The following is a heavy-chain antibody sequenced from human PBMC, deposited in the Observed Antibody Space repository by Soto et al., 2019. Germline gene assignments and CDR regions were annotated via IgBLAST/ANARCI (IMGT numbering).Heavy chain of an antibody. V-gene: IGHV4-34*01. Sequence: PSETLSLTCAVYGGSFSGYYWSWIRQPPGKGLEWIGEINHSGSTNYNPSLKSRVTISVDTSKNQFSLKLSSVTAADTAVYYCARLTTTYYYYMDVWGKGTTVTSP. D-gene: IGHD4-4*01. CDR3: ARLTTTYYYYMDV. CDR2: INHSGST. J-gene: IGHJ6*03. CDR1: GGSFSGYY.